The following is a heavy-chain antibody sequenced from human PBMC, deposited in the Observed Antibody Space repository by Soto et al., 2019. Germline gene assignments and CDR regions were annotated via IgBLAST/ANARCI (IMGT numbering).Heavy chain of an antibody. D-gene: IGHD2-2*01. J-gene: IGHJ6*02. V-gene: IGHV1-69*01. CDR2: IIPIFGTA. CDR3: GGHIGVVPAAPTYYYYGMDV. Sequence: QVQLVQSGAEVKKPGSSVKVSCKASGGTFSSYAISWVRQAPGQGLEWMGGIIPIFGTANYAQKFQGRVTITADESTSTAYMELSSLRSEDTAVYYCGGHIGVVPAAPTYYYYGMDVWGQGTTVTVSS. CDR1: GGTFSSYA.